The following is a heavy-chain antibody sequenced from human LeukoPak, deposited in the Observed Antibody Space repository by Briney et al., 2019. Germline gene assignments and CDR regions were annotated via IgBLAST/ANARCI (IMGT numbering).Heavy chain of an antibody. D-gene: IGHD2-15*01. J-gene: IGHJ3*02. CDR3: ARGRYCSADICSGGDAFDI. V-gene: IGHV4-34*01. Sequence: PSETLSLTCAVYGGSFSGYYWSWIRQPPGKGLEWIGEINHSGSTNYNPSLKSRVTISVDTSKNQFSLKLSSVTAADTAVYYCARGRYCSADICSGGDAFDIWGQGTMVSVSS. CDR1: GGSFSGYY. CDR2: INHSGST.